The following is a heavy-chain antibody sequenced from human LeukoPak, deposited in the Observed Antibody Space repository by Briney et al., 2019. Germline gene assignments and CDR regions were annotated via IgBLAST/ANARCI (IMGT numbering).Heavy chain of an antibody. D-gene: IGHD1-26*01. J-gene: IGHJ3*02. CDR3: ARERGSGSYEGLDAFDI. CDR1: GYSFTNYG. V-gene: IGHV1-18*01. CDR2: ISSYNGYT. Sequence: ASLKVSCMASGYSFTNYGITWVRQAPGQGPEWMGWISSYNGYTKHAQKFQGRVTMTTDRFTNTAYVELRSLRSEDTAVYYCARERGSGSYEGLDAFDIWGQGTMVTVSS.